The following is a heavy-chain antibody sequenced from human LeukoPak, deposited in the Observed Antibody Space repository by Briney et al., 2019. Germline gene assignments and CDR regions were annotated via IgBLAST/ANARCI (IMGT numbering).Heavy chain of an antibody. CDR2: IIPIFGTA. D-gene: IGHD3-22*01. Sequence: ASVKVSCKASGSTFSSYAISWVRQAPGQGLEWMGGIIPIFGTANYAQKFQGRVTITTDESTSTAYMELSSLRSEDTAVYYCARHTRHYYDSSGDAFDIWGRGTMVTVSS. J-gene: IGHJ3*02. CDR1: GSTFSSYA. V-gene: IGHV1-69*05. CDR3: ARHTRHYYDSSGDAFDI.